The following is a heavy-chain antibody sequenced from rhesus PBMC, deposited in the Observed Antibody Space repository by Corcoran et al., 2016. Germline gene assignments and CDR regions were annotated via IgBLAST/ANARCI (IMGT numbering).Heavy chain of an antibody. Sequence: QVQLQESGPGLVKPSETLSLTCPVSGGSISGYYYRTWIRQPPGKGLEWIGGSYGNSASTYYNPSLKSRVTISKDTSKNQFSLKLSSVTAADTAVYYCACFDYWGQGVLVTVSS. V-gene: IGHV4-143*01. CDR1: GGSISGYYY. J-gene: IGHJ4*01. CDR2: SYGNSAST. CDR3: ACFDY.